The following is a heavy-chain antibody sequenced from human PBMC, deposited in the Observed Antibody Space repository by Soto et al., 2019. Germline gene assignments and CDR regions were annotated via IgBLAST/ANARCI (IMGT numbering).Heavy chain of an antibody. CDR3: ARLDYGSGSYYRSEDY. D-gene: IGHD3-10*01. Sequence: SETLSLTCTVSGGSISSYYWSWIRQPPGKGLEWIGYIYYSGSTNYNPSLKSRVTISVDTSKNQFSLKLSSVTAADTAVYYCARLDYGSGSYYRSEDYWGQGTLVTVSS. V-gene: IGHV4-59*01. J-gene: IGHJ4*02. CDR1: GGSISSYY. CDR2: IYYSGST.